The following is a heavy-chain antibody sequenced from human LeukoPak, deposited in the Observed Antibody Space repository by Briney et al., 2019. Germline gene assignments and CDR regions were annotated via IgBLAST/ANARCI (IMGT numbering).Heavy chain of an antibody. D-gene: IGHD6-19*01. CDR2: SRNKAKSYTT. V-gene: IGHV3-72*01. CDR3: ARVGSVAGSDYLDY. Sequence: GGSLRLSCAASGLIFSEHFLDWVRQAPGGGLEWVGRSRNKAKSYTTGYAASVKGRFTISRDVSKSSLYLQMNNLSTEDTAVYYCARVGSVAGSDYLDYWGQGTLVTVSS. CDR1: GLIFSEHF. J-gene: IGHJ4*02.